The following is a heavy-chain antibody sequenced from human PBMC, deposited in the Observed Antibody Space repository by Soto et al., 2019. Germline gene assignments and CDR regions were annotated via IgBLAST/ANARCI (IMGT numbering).Heavy chain of an antibody. CDR2: ISSNSAYI. V-gene: IGHV3-21*01. Sequence: PGWSLRLSCSASGFTFRSFAMNWFHQAPGKGLEWVSTISSNSAYIYYTDALRGRFTISRDNAKNSLHLQMNSLRAEDTAVYYCTRDASRDSSARGWFDPWGPGTLVTVSS. D-gene: IGHD6-13*01. J-gene: IGHJ5*02. CDR1: GFTFRSFA. CDR3: TRDASRDSSARGWFDP.